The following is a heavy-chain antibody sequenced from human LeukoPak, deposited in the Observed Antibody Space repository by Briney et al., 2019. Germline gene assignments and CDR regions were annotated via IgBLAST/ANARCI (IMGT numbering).Heavy chain of an antibody. J-gene: IGHJ4*02. CDR1: GFTFSSYA. V-gene: IGHV3-23*01. CDR3: AKDRDTYGYVTSFDY. Sequence: GGSLRLSCAASGFTFSSYAMSWVRRTPGQGLEWVSAISGSDGRTYYADSVKGRFTISRDNSKNTLYLQMDSLRADDTAVFYCAKDRDTYGYVTSFDYWGQGTLVTVSS. CDR2: ISGSDGRT. D-gene: IGHD5-18*01.